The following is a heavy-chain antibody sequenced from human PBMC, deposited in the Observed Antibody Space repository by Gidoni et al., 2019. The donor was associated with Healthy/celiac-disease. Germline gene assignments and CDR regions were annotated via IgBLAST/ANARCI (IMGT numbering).Heavy chain of an antibody. CDR1: GFTFSSYA. D-gene: IGHD3-10*01. V-gene: IGHV3-30*04. Sequence: QVQLVESGGGVVQPGRYLRLSCAASGFTFSSYAIHWVRQAPGKGLEWVAFILYYGSNKYYADSVKGRFTISRDNSKNTLYLKINRLRAEDTAVYYCARDVLLWFRELSYGMDVWGQGTTVTVSS. CDR3: ARDVLLWFRELSYGMDV. CDR2: ILYYGSNK. J-gene: IGHJ6*02.